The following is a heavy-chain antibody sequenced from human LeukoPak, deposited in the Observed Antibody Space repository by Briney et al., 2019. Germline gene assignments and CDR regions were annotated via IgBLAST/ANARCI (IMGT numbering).Heavy chain of an antibody. CDR1: GYSFTSYW. V-gene: IGHV5-51*01. CDR2: IYPGDSDT. CDR3: ARGYCSGGSCYSGPYDY. Sequence: PGESLKISCKGSGYSFTSYWIGWVRQMPGKGLAWMGIIYPGDSDTRYSPSFQGQVTISADKSISTAYLQWSSLKASDTAMYYCARGYCSGGSCYSGPYDYWGQGTLVTVSS. D-gene: IGHD2-15*01. J-gene: IGHJ4*02.